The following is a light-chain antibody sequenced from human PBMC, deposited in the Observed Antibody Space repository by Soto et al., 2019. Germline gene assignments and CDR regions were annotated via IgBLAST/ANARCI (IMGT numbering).Light chain of an antibody. CDR2: EGS. J-gene: IGLJ1*01. CDR1: SSDVGSYNL. Sequence: QSALTQPASVPGSPGRSITISCTGTSSDVGSYNLVSWYQQHPGKAPKLTIYEGSKRPSGVSNRFSGSKSGNTASLTISGLQAEDEADYYCCSYAGSSTYVFGAGTKVTVL. CDR3: CSYAGSSTYV. V-gene: IGLV2-23*01.